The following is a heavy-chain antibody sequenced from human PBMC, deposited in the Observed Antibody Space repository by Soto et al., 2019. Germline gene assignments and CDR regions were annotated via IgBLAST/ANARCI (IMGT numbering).Heavy chain of an antibody. CDR2: IYYSGST. CDR1: GGSISSSSYY. D-gene: IGHD3-22*01. CDR3: ARRSLSSITMIVVVITDDAFNI. V-gene: IGHV4-39*01. Sequence: SETLSLTCTVSGGSISSSSYYWGWIRQPPGKGLGWIGSIYYSGSTYYNPSLKSRVTISVDTSKNQFSLKLSSVTAADTAVYYCARRSLSSITMIVVVITDDAFNIWGQGTMVTVSS. J-gene: IGHJ3*02.